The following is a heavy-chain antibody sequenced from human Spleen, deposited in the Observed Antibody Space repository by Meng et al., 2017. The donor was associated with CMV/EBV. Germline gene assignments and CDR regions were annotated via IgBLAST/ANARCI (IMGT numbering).Heavy chain of an antibody. J-gene: IGHJ6*02. CDR2: IYYSGST. V-gene: IGHV4-39*07. D-gene: IGHD3-3*01. CDR3: ARGRTYYDFWSGYPPRYYGMDV. CDR1: GGSISSSSYY. Sequence: GSLRLSCTVSGGSISSSSYYWGWIRQPPGKGLEWIGSIYYSGSTYYNPSLKSRVTISVDTSKNQFSLKLSSVTAADTAVYYCARGRTYYDFWSGYPPRYYGMDVWGQGTTVTVSS.